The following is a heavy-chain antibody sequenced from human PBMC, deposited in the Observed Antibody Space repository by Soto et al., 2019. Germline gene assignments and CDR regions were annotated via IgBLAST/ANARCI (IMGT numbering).Heavy chain of an antibody. CDR2: IYHSGST. CDR3: ARHKGGYYSGVDV. Sequence: SETLSLTCSVGGSVSSSSNWWSWVRQPPGKGLEWIGEIYHSGSTNYNPSLKSRVTISVDKSKNQFSLKLSSVTAADTAVYYCARHKGGYYSGVDVWGQGTTVTVSS. V-gene: IGHV4-4*02. J-gene: IGHJ6*02. D-gene: IGHD3-16*01. CDR1: GSVSSSSNW.